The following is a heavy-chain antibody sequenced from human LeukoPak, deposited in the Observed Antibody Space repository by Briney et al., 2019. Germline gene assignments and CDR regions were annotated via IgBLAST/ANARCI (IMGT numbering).Heavy chain of an antibody. CDR3: ARGWFGDDYGTYGMDV. J-gene: IGHJ6*02. V-gene: IGHV4-59*01. CDR2: IYYSGRR. CDR1: GGSISSYY. D-gene: IGHD4/OR15-4a*01. Sequence: PSETLSLTCTVSGGSISSYYWSWIRQPPGKGLEWIGYIYYSGRRNSNPSLKSRVTISVDTSKNQFSLRLSSVTAADTAVYYCARGWFGDDYGTYGMDVWGQGTTVTVSS.